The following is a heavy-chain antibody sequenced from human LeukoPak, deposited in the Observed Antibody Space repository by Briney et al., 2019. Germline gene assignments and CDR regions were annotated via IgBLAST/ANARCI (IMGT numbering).Heavy chain of an antibody. D-gene: IGHD5-24*01. Sequence: ASVKVSCKASGYTFTSYYMHWVRQAPGQGLEWMGIINPSGGSTSYAQKFQGRVTMTRDMSTSTVYMELSSLRSEDTAVYYCARRWSRGYYFDYWGQGTLVTVSS. J-gene: IGHJ4*02. CDR2: INPSGGST. V-gene: IGHV1-46*01. CDR1: GYTFTSYY. CDR3: ARRWSRGYYFDY.